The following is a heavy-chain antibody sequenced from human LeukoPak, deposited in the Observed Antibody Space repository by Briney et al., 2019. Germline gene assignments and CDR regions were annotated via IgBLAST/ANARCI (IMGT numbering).Heavy chain of an antibody. J-gene: IGHJ4*02. D-gene: IGHD1-14*01. CDR2: ISYSGST. Sequence: SETLSLTCTVSGGSISSYYWSWLRQPPGKGLEWIGYISYSGSTNYNPSLKSRVTISVDTSKNQFSLIVSSVTAADTAVYYCVRTHYNHNSYFDYWGQGILVTVSS. CDR1: GGSISSYY. V-gene: IGHV4-59*01. CDR3: VRTHYNHNSYFDY.